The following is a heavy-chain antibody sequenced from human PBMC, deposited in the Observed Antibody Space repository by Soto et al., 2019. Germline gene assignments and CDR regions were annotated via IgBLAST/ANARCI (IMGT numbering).Heavy chain of an antibody. CDR3: ATVTLINSHPYSSSWYAFDI. D-gene: IGHD6-13*01. V-gene: IGHV1-24*01. Sequence: ASVKISCKVSGYTLTELSMHWVRQAPGKGLEWMGGFDPEDGETIYAQKFQGRVTMTEDTSTDTAYMELSSLRSEDTAVYYCATVTLINSHPYSSSWYAFDIWGQGTMVTVSS. CDR2: FDPEDGET. CDR1: GYTLTELS. J-gene: IGHJ3*02.